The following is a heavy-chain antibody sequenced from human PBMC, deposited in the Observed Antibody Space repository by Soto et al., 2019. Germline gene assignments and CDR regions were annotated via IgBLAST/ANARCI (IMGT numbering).Heavy chain of an antibody. D-gene: IGHD1-26*01. J-gene: IGHJ4*02. CDR2: FDPEDGET. Sequence: QVQLVQSGAEVKKPGASVKVSCKVSGYTLTELSRHWVRQAPGKGLERMGGFDPEDGETIYAQKFKGRVTMNEDTSTDTAYMELSSLRSEDTAVYYCNTNWELVSRGNFDDWGQGTRVTVAS. CDR3: NTNWELVSRGNFDD. CDR1: GYTLTELS. V-gene: IGHV1-24*01.